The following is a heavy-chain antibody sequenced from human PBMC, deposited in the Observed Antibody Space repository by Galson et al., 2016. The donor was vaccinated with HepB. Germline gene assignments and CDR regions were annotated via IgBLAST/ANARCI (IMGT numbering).Heavy chain of an antibody. V-gene: IGHV5-51*01. D-gene: IGHD6-13*01. CDR2: IYPDDSDT. J-gene: IGHJ3*01. CDR1: GYNFNNYW. CDR3: ARPGAEAGTHSFHL. Sequence: QSGAEVKKPGESLTISCKGSGYNFNNYWIGWVRQMPGKGLEWMGIIYPDDSDTRYSPSFQGHVTISVDKSISTAYLQWRSLKASDTAMYYCARPGAEAGTHSFHLWGQGTMVTVSS.